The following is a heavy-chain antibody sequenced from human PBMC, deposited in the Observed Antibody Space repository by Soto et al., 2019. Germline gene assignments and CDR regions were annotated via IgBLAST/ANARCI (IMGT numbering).Heavy chain of an antibody. CDR2: VYFSGNT. V-gene: IGHV4-39*01. D-gene: IGHD2-15*01. Sequence: SETLSLTCTVSGDSISSSSYYWGWVRQPPGKGLEWIGSVYFSGNTYYNPSLKSRVTISVDTSKNQFSLKLTSETAADTAVYYCARHYLFCSATSCPGLAYMDVWGKGTTVTAP. CDR3: ARHYLFCSATSCPGLAYMDV. CDR1: GDSISSSSYY. J-gene: IGHJ6*03.